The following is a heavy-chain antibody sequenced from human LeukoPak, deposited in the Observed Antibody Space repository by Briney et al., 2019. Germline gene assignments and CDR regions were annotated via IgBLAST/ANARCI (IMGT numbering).Heavy chain of an antibody. D-gene: IGHD3-9*01. J-gene: IGHJ4*02. Sequence: SETLSLTCAVSGYSISSGYYWGWIRQPPGKGLEWIGSIYHSGSTYYNPSLKSRVTISVDTSKNQFSLKLSSVTAADTAVYYCARAGYDILTRVIDYWGQGTLSSSPQ. CDR2: IYHSGST. CDR1: GYSISSGYY. CDR3: ARAGYDILTRVIDY. V-gene: IGHV4-38-2*01.